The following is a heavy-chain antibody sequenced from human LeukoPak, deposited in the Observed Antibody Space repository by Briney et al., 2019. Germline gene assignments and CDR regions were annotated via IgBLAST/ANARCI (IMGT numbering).Heavy chain of an antibody. D-gene: IGHD6-13*01. CDR1: GGSIGSHF. CDR3: ARHHGSWTDWYFDL. CDR2: IYSRGT. J-gene: IGHJ2*01. Sequence: PSETLSLTCTVSGGSIGSHFWSWMRQPPGTGLEWIGYIYSRGTDYNPSLNSRVTISVDTFTNHFSLSLYSVTAADTALYYCARHHGSWTDWYFDLWGRGTLVIVSP. V-gene: IGHV4-59*08.